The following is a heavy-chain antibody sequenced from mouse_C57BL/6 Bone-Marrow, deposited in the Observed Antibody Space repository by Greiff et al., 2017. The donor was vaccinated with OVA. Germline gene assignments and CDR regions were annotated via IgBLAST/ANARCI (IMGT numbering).Heavy chain of an antibody. D-gene: IGHD1-1*01. CDR2: IYPSDSET. V-gene: IGHV1-61*01. Sequence: QVHVKQPGAELVRPGSSVKLSCKASGYTFTSYWMDWVKQRPGQGLEWIGNIYPSDSETHYNQKFKDKATLTVDKSSSTAYMQLSSLTSEDSAVYYCARSTVVATRFAYWGQGTLVTVSA. CDR1: GYTFTSYW. CDR3: ARSTVVATRFAY. J-gene: IGHJ3*01.